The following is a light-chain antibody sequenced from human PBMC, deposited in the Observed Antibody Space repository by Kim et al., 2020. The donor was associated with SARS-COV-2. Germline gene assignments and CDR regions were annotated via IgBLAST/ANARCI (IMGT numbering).Light chain of an antibody. J-gene: IGKJ1*01. CDR3: QQYHASPRT. Sequence: SPGERATPSCRASQSLSSAYLACYQQKPGQAPRLVVYGASSRATGIPDRCSGSGSGTDFTLTISRLEPEDFAEYYCQQYHASPRTFGQGAKGDIK. V-gene: IGKV3-20*01. CDR2: GAS. CDR1: QSLSSAY.